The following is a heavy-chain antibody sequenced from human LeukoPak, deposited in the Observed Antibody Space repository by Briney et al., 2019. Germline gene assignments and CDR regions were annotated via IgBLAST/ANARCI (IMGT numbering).Heavy chain of an antibody. CDR2: IIPIFGTA. J-gene: IGHJ6*04. CDR1: GGTFSSYA. V-gene: IGHV1-69*13. D-gene: IGHD3-16*01. Sequence: ASVKASCKASGGTFSSYAISWVRQAPGQGLEWMGGIIPIFGTANYAQKFQGRVTITADESTSTAYMELSSLRSEDTAVYYCAREALSMLTSSYYYYYGMDVWGKGTTVTVSS. CDR3: AREALSMLTSSYYYYYGMDV.